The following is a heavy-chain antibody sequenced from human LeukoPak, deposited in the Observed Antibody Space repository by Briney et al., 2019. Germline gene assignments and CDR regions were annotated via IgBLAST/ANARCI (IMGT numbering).Heavy chain of an antibody. D-gene: IGHD1-26*01. CDR1: GFTFSSYG. CDR2: ISYDGSNK. CDR3: ARDEGAIDY. Sequence: PGGSLRLSCAASGFTFSSYGMHWVRQAPGKGLEWVAVISYDGSNKYYADSVKGRFTISRDNSKNTLYLQMNSLRAEDTAVYYCARDEGAIDYWGQGTLVTVSS. V-gene: IGHV3-30*03. J-gene: IGHJ4*02.